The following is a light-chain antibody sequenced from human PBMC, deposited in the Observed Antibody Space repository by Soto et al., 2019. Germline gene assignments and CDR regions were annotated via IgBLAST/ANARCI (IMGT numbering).Light chain of an antibody. V-gene: IGLV2-8*01. CDR3: SSYAGSNNYV. J-gene: IGLJ1*01. CDR1: SSDVGGYKY. Sequence: QSVLTQPPSASGSPGQSVTISCTGTSSDVGGYKYVSWYQQYPGKAPKLMIYEVNKRPSVVPDRFSGSKSGNTASLTVSGLQTEDEADYYCSSYAGSNNYVFGTGTKLTVL. CDR2: EVN.